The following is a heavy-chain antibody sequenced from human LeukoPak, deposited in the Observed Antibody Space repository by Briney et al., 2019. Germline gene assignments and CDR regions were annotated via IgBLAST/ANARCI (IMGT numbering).Heavy chain of an antibody. D-gene: IGHD3-10*01. CDR2: VDLEDGET. Sequence: ASVNVSCKVSGYTLTEFSMHWVRQGPATGHELMGVVDLEDGETTYAQKFQGRVTMTEDTSTDTAYMELSSLRSEDTAVYYCATLYYYGSGSYYQTNWFDPWGQGTLVTVSS. CDR1: GYTLTEFS. V-gene: IGHV1-24*01. CDR3: ATLYYYGSGSYYQTNWFDP. J-gene: IGHJ5*02.